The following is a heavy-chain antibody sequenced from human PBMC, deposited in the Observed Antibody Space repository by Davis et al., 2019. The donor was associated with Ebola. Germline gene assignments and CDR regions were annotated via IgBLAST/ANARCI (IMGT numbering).Heavy chain of an antibody. CDR2: IYYSGSP. Sequence: SETLSLTCTVSGGSISSYYWSWIRQPPGKGLEWIGYIYYSGSPNYHPSLKSRVTISVDTSKNQFSLKLSSVTAADTAVYYCARDGKPGYFIEYWGQGTLVTVSS. V-gene: IGHV4-59*01. CDR1: GGSISSYY. CDR3: ARDGKPGYFIEY. J-gene: IGHJ4*02. D-gene: IGHD4-23*01.